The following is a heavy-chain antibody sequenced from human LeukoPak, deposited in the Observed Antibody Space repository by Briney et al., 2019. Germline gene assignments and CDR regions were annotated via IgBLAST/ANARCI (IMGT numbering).Heavy chain of an antibody. V-gene: IGHV3-74*01. J-gene: IGHJ4*02. CDR2: INSDGSST. CDR3: ARSDGGYMH. CDR1: GFTFSSYR. D-gene: IGHD5-12*01. Sequence: GSLRLSCAASGFTFSSYRMNWVRQAPGKGPVWVSRINSDGSSTSYADSVKGRFTISRDNAKNTLYLQMNSLRAEDTAVYYCARSDGGYMHWGQGTLVTVSS.